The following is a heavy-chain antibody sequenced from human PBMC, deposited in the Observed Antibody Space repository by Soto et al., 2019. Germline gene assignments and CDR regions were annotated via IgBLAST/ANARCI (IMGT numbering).Heavy chain of an antibody. CDR3: AKDHLLWFGELFPYQYFDY. J-gene: IGHJ4*02. CDR2: IKQDGSEK. V-gene: IGHV3-7*01. CDR1: GFTFSSYW. D-gene: IGHD3-10*01. Sequence: GGSLRLSCAASGFTFSSYWMSWVRQAPGKGLEWVANIKQDGSEKYYVDSVKGRFTISRDNSKNTLYLQMNSLRAEDTAVYYCAKDHLLWFGELFPYQYFDYWXQGTLVTAPQ.